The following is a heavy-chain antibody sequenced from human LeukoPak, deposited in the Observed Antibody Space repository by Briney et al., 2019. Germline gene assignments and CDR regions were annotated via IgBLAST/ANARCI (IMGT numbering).Heavy chain of an antibody. Sequence: PSETLSLTCTVSGGSISSSNYYWSWIRQPAGKGLEWIGRIYTSGSTNYNPSLKSRVTISVDTSKNQFSLKLSSVTAADTAVYYCARDRYYYDSSGYDPYFDYWGQGTLVTVSS. V-gene: IGHV4-61*02. CDR1: GGSISSSNYY. CDR2: IYTSGST. D-gene: IGHD3-22*01. CDR3: ARDRYYYDSSGYDPYFDY. J-gene: IGHJ4*02.